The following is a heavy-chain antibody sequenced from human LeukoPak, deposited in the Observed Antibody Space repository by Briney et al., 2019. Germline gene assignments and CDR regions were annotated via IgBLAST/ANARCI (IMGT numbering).Heavy chain of an antibody. Sequence: PSETLSLTCTVSGGSISSYYWSWIRQAPGKGLEWIGCVSYSGSTNYSPSLKSRVTISVDTSKNQFSLKLSSVTAADTAVYYCASGPGRSCSGGSCPNWFDPWGQGTLVTVSS. D-gene: IGHD2-15*01. CDR3: ASGPGRSCSGGSCPNWFDP. CDR2: VSYSGST. J-gene: IGHJ5*02. V-gene: IGHV4-59*01. CDR1: GGSISSYY.